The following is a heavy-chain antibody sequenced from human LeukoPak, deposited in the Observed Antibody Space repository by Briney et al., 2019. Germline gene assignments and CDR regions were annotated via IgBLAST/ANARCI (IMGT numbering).Heavy chain of an antibody. CDR2: MSANGNT. J-gene: IGHJ5*02. V-gene: IGHV4-4*07. Sequence: SETLSLTCSVSGDSITNYFWSWIRQPAGKGLEWLGRMSANGNTHDHPSLKSRVSMSVDTSKNQFSLKLISVTAADTAVYFCARDRGNNYFDHWGQGSLATVSS. CDR3: ARDRGNNYFDH. CDR1: GDSITNYF.